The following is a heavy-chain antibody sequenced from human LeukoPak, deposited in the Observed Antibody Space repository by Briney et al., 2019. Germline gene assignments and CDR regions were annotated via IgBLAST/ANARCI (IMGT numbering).Heavy chain of an antibody. CDR3: ARGGDYYDGSGYYYPLNY. D-gene: IGHD3-22*01. CDR2: THHSGST. V-gene: IGHV4-38-2*02. CDR1: GYSISSGYY. J-gene: IGHJ4*02. Sequence: PSETLSLTCTVSGYSISSGYYWGWIRQPPGKGLEWIGRTHHSGSTYYNPSLKSRVTISVDTSKNQFSLKLNSVTAADTAVYYCARGGDYYDGSGYYYPLNYWGQGTLVTVSS.